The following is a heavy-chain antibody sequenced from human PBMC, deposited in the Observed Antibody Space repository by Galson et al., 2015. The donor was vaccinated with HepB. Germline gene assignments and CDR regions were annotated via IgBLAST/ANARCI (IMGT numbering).Heavy chain of an antibody. D-gene: IGHD6-13*01. V-gene: IGHV3-30*02. CDR3: AKGGEEQQLVHRC. Sequence: SLRLSCAASGFTFSSYGMHWVRQAPGKGLEWVAFIRYDGSNKYYADSVKGRFTISRDNSKNTLYLQMNSLRAEDTAVYYCAKGGEEQQLVHRCWGQGTLVTVSS. CDR2: IRYDGSNK. CDR1: GFTFSSYG. J-gene: IGHJ4*02.